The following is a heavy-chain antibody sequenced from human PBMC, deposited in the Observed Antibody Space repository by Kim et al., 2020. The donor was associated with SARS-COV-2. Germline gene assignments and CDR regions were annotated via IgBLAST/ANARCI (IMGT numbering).Heavy chain of an antibody. Sequence: SGPTLVKPTQTLTLTCTFSGFSLSTSGVGVGWIRQPPGKALEWLALIYWDDDKRYSPSLKSRLTITKDTSKNQVVLTMTNMDPVDTATYYCAHRLAYIYGYVTGEGYFDYWGQGTLVTVSS. CDR3: AHRLAYIYGYVTGEGYFDY. D-gene: IGHD5-18*01. V-gene: IGHV2-5*02. CDR2: IYWDDDK. J-gene: IGHJ4*02. CDR1: GFSLSTSGVG.